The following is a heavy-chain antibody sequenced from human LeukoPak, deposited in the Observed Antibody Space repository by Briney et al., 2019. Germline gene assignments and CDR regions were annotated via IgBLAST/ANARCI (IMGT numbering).Heavy chain of an antibody. Sequence: ASVKVSCKASGGTFSSYAISWVRQAPGQRLEWMGGIIPIFGTANYAQKFQGRVTITTDESTSTAYMELSSLRSEDTAVYYCARSPFGVVISFDYWGQGTLVTVSS. D-gene: IGHD3-3*01. CDR3: ARSPFGVVISFDY. V-gene: IGHV1-69*05. CDR1: GGTFSSYA. CDR2: IIPIFGTA. J-gene: IGHJ4*02.